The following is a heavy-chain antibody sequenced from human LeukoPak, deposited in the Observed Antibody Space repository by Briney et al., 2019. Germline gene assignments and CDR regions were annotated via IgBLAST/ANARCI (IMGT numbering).Heavy chain of an antibody. CDR3: AKWRTWASSTSRDDFDY. CDR1: GFTFSSYA. Sequence: GGSLRLSCAASGFTFSSYAMSWVRQAPGKGLEWVSAISGSGGSTYYADSVKGRFTISRDNSKNTLYLQMNSLRAEDTAVYYCAKWRTWASSTSRDDFDYWGQGTLVTVSS. D-gene: IGHD2-2*01. CDR2: ISGSGGST. J-gene: IGHJ4*02. V-gene: IGHV3-23*01.